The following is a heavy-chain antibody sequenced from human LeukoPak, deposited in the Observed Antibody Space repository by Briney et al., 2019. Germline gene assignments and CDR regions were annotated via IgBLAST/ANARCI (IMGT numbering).Heavy chain of an antibody. CDR2: MNPNSGNT. CDR1: GYTFTSYD. D-gene: IGHD3-10*01. CDR3: ARGRYYYGSGSYSNRGHYFDY. Sequence: ASVKVSCKASGYTFTSYDINWVRQATGQGLEWMGWMNPNSGNTGYAQKFRGRVTMTRNTSISTAYMELSSLRSEDTAVYYCARGRYYYGSGSYSNRGHYFDYWGQGTLVTVSS. V-gene: IGHV1-8*01. J-gene: IGHJ4*02.